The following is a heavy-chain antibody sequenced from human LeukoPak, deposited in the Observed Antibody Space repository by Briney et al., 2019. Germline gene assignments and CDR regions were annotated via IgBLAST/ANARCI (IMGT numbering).Heavy chain of an antibody. V-gene: IGHV4-34*01. CDR2: INHSGST. CDR1: GGSFSGYY. J-gene: IGHJ4*02. Sequence: SETLSLTCAVYGGSFSGYYWSWIRQPPGKGLEWIGEINHSGSTNYNPSLKGRVTISVDTSKNQFSLKLSSVTAADTAVYYCARGPGGYPFDYWGQGTLVTVSS. D-gene: IGHD1-26*01. CDR3: ARGPGGYPFDY.